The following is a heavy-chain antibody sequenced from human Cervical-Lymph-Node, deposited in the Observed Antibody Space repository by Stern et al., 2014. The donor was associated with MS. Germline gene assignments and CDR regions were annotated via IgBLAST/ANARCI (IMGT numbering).Heavy chain of an antibody. CDR3: ARAGPYDYIWGNFRHRAFYFDS. J-gene: IGHJ4*02. Sequence: QVQLQESGPGLVKPSETLSLMCSVSSGFIGNNYWSWIRQPPGKGLEWIGHLSYRGSTYYNPSLKSRVTISLDTSKNQLSLRLSSVTAADTAVYYCARAGPYDYIWGNFRHRAFYFDSWGQGALVTVSS. V-gene: IGHV4-59*01. CDR2: LSYRGST. D-gene: IGHD3-16*02. CDR1: SGFIGNNY.